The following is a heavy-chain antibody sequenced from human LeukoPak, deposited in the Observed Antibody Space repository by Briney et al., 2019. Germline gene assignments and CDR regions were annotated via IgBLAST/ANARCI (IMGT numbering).Heavy chain of an antibody. CDR1: GGTFSSYA. V-gene: IGHV1-69*13. CDR3: AGVLRYFDWLLGYDY. Sequence: SVKVSCKASGGTFSSYAISWVRQAPGQGLEWMGGIIPIFGTANYAQKFQGRVTITADESTSTAFMELSSLRSEDTAVYYCAGVLRYFDWLLGYDYWGQGTLVTVSS. CDR2: IIPIFGTA. D-gene: IGHD3-9*01. J-gene: IGHJ4*02.